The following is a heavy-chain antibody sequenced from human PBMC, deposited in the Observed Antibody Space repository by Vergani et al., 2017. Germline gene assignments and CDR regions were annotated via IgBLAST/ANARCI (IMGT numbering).Heavy chain of an antibody. D-gene: IGHD3-22*01. Sequence: VQLQESGPGLVKPPGTLSLTCAVSGVSISGSNWWSWIRQHPGKGLEWIGYIYSTGSTHHNPSLRRRINMSVDTSKNQFSLKLNSVTAADTAMYYCARMGGYDEGDAFRIGYFDSWGPGILVTVSS. J-gene: IGHJ4*02. CDR2: IYSTGST. V-gene: IGHV4-4*03. CDR3: ARMGGYDEGDAFRIGYFDS. CDR1: GVSISGSNW.